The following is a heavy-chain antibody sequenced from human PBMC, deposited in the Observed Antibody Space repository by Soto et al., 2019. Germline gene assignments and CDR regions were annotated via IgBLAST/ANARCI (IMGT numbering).Heavy chain of an antibody. CDR2: IYYRGST. Sequence: QVQLQESGPGLVKPSQTLSLTCTVSGGSISSGGYYWSWIRQHPGKGLEWIGYIYYRGSTYSNPSLKSRVTISVATSKNQFSLKRSSVTAAATAVYYCAIDNQGHDCWSGKDDDYDMDVWGKGTTVTVSS. D-gene: IGHD3-3*01. CDR1: GGSISSGGYY. V-gene: IGHV4-31*03. CDR3: AIDNQGHDCWSGKDDDYDMDV. J-gene: IGHJ6*03.